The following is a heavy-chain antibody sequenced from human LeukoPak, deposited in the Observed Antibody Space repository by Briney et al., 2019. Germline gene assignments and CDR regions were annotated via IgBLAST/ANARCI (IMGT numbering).Heavy chain of an antibody. D-gene: IGHD3-3*01. CDR3: ARDIGSGYYSYYYYYMDV. J-gene: IGHJ6*03. CDR1: GYTFTNYY. Sequence: ASVKVSCKASGYTFTNYYMHWVRQAPGQGLEWMGIINPSGGSTSYAQKFQGRVTMTRDMSTSTVYMELSSLRSEDTAVYYCARDIGSGYYSYYYYYMDVWGKGTTVTVSS. V-gene: IGHV1-46*01. CDR2: INPSGGST.